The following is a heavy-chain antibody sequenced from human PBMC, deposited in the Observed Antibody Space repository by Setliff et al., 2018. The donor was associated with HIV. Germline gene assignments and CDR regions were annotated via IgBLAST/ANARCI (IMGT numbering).Heavy chain of an antibody. CDR2: LIPSFGTS. CDR1: GGTFSSYT. Sequence: SVKVSCKASGGTFSSYTFSWVRQAPGQGLEWMGGLIPSFGTSNYAQNFQGRVTITADESTSTAYMELSSLRTEDTAVYYCAGSCSGGSCGAFDIWGQGTMVTV. J-gene: IGHJ3*02. CDR3: AGSCSGGSCGAFDI. V-gene: IGHV1-69*13. D-gene: IGHD2-15*01.